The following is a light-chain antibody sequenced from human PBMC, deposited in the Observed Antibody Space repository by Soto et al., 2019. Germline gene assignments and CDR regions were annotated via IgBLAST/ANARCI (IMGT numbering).Light chain of an antibody. J-gene: IGKJ2*01. CDR1: QSVSSN. CDR2: GAS. V-gene: IGKV3-15*01. Sequence: EIVMTQSPVTLSVSPGERATLSCRASQSVSSNLAWYQQKPGQAPRLLIYGASTRATGIPARFSGSGSGTEFTLTISSLQSEDFAIYYCQQYNNWPPYTFGQGTKLGIK. CDR3: QQYNNWPPYT.